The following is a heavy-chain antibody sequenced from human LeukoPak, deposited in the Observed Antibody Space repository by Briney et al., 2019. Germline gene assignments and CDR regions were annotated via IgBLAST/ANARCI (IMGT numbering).Heavy chain of an antibody. CDR3: ARAVLSYCRGGSCPYFDY. J-gene: IGHJ4*01. D-gene: IGHD2-15*01. CDR1: GGSISSYY. V-gene: IGHV4-59*01. Sequence: SETLSLTCTVSGGSISSYYWSWIRQPPGKGLEWIGYIYYSGSTNYNPSLKSRVTISVDTSKYQFSLKLSSLTAADTAVYYCARAVLSYCRGGSCPYFDYWGQGTLVTVSS. CDR2: IYYSGST.